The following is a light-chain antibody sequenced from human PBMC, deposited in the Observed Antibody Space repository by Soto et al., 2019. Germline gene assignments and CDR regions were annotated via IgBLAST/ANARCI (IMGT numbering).Light chain of an antibody. V-gene: IGKV3-20*01. CDR3: QHYGSTGT. CDR1: QSVSNNY. CDR2: SAS. J-gene: IGKJ1*01. Sequence: EIVLTQSPGTLSLSPGERATLPCRASQSVSNNYLAWYQQKPGQAPRLLIYSASNRATGTPDRFSGSGSGKDFTLTISRLEPEDFAVYYCQHYGSTGTFGQGTKVDIK.